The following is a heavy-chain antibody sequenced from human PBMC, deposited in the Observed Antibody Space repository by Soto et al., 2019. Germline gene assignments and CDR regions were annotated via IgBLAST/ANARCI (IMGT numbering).Heavy chain of an antibody. Sequence: HPGGSLRLSCAASGFTFSSYAMSWVRQAPGKXLEWVSAISGSGGSTYYADSVKGRFTISRDNSKNTLYLQMNSLRAEDTAVYYCAKSAAPDSSGSSGYYYGMGVWGQGTTVTVSS. CDR3: AKSAAPDSSGSSGYYYGMGV. V-gene: IGHV3-23*01. D-gene: IGHD3-22*01. CDR1: GFTFSSYA. J-gene: IGHJ6*02. CDR2: ISGSGGST.